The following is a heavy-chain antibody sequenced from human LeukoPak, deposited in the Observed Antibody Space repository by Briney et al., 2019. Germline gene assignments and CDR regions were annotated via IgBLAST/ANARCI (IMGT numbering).Heavy chain of an antibody. CDR3: ARAQVGNYGYYFDY. Sequence: GGSLRLSCAASGFTFSSYSMNWVRQAPGKGLEWVSSISSSSSYIYYADSVKGRFTISRDNAKNSLYLQMNSLRAEDTAVYYCARAQVGNYGYYFDYWGQGTLVTVSS. D-gene: IGHD4-11*01. CDR2: ISSSSSYI. V-gene: IGHV3-21*01. J-gene: IGHJ4*02. CDR1: GFTFSSYS.